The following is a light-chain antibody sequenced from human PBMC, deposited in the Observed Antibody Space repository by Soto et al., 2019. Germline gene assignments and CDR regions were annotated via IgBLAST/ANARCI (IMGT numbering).Light chain of an antibody. Sequence: QSVLTQPPSVSGAPGQRVTISCTGSSSNIGAGYDVHWYQQRPETAPKLLIFGTINRPSGVPDRFSGSKSGTSASLAITGLQAEDEGDYSCQSYNSTLSARYVFRTGTKLTVL. CDR2: GTI. V-gene: IGLV1-40*01. CDR3: QSYNSTLSARYV. J-gene: IGLJ1*01. CDR1: SSNIGAGYD.